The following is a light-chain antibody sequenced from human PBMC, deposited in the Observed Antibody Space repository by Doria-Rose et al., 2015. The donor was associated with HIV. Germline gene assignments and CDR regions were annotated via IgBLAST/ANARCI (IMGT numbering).Light chain of an antibody. Sequence: TPSPGTLSLSPGERAPLSCRARRSVSSTYLAWYQQKPGQAPRLLIYGASSRATGIPDRFSGSGSGTDFRLTISRLGPEDFALYYCQQDGSSPQWTFGQGTKVEIK. CDR2: GAS. CDR3: QQDGSSPQWT. J-gene: IGKJ1*01. CDR1: RSVSSTY. V-gene: IGKV3-20*01.